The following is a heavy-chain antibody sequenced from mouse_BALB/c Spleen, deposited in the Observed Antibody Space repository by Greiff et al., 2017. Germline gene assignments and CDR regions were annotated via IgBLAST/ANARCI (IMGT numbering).Heavy chain of an antibody. Sequence: DVKLQESGPGLVKPSQSLSLTCSVTGYSITSGYYWNWIRQFPGNKLEWMGYISYDGSNNYNPSLKNRISITRDTSKNQFFLKLNSVTTEDTATYYCARDGDRYDVRNYAMDYWGQGTSVTVSS. CDR2: ISYDGSN. CDR3: ARDGDRYDVRNYAMDY. CDR1: GYSITSGYY. V-gene: IGHV3-6*02. J-gene: IGHJ4*01. D-gene: IGHD2-14*01.